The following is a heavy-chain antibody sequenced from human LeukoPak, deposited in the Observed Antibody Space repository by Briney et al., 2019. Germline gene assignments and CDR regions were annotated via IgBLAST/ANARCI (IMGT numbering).Heavy chain of an antibody. D-gene: IGHD6-6*01. CDR2: ISSSSSYI. Sequence: NPGGSLRLSCAASGFTFSSYSMNWVRQAPGKGLEWVSSISSSSSYIYYADSVKGRFTISRDNAKNSLYLQMNSLRAEDTAVYYCARGSDSSSWVYYYYYMDVWGKGTTVTVSS. CDR1: GFTFSSYS. J-gene: IGHJ6*03. CDR3: ARGSDSSSWVYYYYYMDV. V-gene: IGHV3-21*01.